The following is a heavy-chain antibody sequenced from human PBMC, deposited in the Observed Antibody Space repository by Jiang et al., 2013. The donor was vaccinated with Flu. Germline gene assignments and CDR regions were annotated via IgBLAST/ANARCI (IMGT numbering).Heavy chain of an antibody. V-gene: IGHV4-59*01. D-gene: IGHD6-13*01. Sequence: LLKPSETLSLTCTVSGGSISSYYWNWIRQPPGKGLEWIGYSHHTGSTNHNPSLKGRVTISVDTSKNQFSLNLSSVTAADTAVYYCAREDASGAAAGQFDYWGQGTLVTVSS. CDR2: SHHTGST. J-gene: IGHJ4*02. CDR3: AREDASGAAAGQFDY. CDR1: GGSISSYY.